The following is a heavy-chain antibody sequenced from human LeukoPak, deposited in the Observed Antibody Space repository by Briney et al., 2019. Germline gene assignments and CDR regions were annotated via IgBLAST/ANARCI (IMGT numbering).Heavy chain of an antibody. D-gene: IGHD2-2*01. V-gene: IGHV3-30*04. CDR1: GFTLSHYA. J-gene: IGHJ5*02. CDR3: ARDGRDCSSTSCYLLGCWFDP. Sequence: GGSLRLSCVASGFTLSHYAMHWVRQAPGKGLEWVAVISYDGSNKYYADSVKGRFTISRDNSKNTLYLQMNSLRAEDTAVYYCARDGRDCSSTSCYLLGCWFDPWGQGTLVTVSS. CDR2: ISYDGSNK.